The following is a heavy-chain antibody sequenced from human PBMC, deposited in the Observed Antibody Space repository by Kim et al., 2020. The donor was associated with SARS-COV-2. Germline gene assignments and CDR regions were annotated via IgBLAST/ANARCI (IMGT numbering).Heavy chain of an antibody. CDR1: GYSFTSYW. V-gene: IGHV5-51*01. D-gene: IGHD6-13*01. J-gene: IGHJ6*02. CDR3: ARHVSSGIAAAGPSYYYYGMDV. CDR2: IYPGDSDT. Sequence: GESLKISCKGSGYSFTSYWIGWVRQMPGKGLEWMGIIYPGDSDTRYSPSFQGQVTISADKSISTAYLQWSSLKASDTAMYYCARHVSSGIAAAGPSYYYYGMDVWGQGTTVTVSS.